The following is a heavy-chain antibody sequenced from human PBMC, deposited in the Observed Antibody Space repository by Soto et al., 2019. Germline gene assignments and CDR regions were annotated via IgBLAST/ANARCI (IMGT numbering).Heavy chain of an antibody. D-gene: IGHD3-22*01. J-gene: IGHJ4*02. V-gene: IGHV3-13*01. Sequence: GGSLRLSCASSGFTFSSYDMHLVRQAPGKGLEWVSAIGTAGDTYYPGSVKGRFTISRENAKNSLYLQMNSLRAEDTAVYYCARGPIYDSSGYPLDYWGQGTLVTVSS. CDR3: ARGPIYDSSGYPLDY. CDR1: GFTFSSYD. CDR2: IGTAGDT.